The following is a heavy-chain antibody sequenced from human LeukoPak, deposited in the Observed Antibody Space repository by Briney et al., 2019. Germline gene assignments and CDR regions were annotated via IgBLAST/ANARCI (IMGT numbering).Heavy chain of an antibody. CDR2: ISGSGGST. D-gene: IGHD6-19*01. J-gene: IGHJ4*02. Sequence: GGSLRLSCAASGLTFSSYAMSWVRQAPGKGLEWVSVISGSGGSTSYADSVKGRFTISRDNSNNTLYLHMNSLRAEDTAVYYCVRELWLELYNWGQGTLVTVSS. CDR1: GLTFSSYA. V-gene: IGHV3-23*01. CDR3: VRELWLELYN.